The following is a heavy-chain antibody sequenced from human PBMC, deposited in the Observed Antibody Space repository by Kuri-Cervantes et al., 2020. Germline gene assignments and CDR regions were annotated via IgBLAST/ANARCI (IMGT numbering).Heavy chain of an antibody. CDR1: TYSISSGYS. D-gene: IGHD3-9*01. CDR3: ARAKRYHNAFDI. Sequence: SQTLSLTCAVSTYSISSGYSWGWIRQPPGKGLDWIVSIFHGGTTYYNPSLKSRVTMSLDTSKNQFSLKLSSVTAADTAVYYCARAKRYHNAFDIWGQGTMVTVSS. J-gene: IGHJ3*02. CDR2: IFHGGTT. V-gene: IGHV4-38-2*01.